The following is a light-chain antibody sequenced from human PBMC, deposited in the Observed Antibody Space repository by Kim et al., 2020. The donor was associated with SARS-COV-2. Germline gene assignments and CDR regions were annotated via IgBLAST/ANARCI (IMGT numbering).Light chain of an antibody. V-gene: IGKV1-8*01. CDR1: QGISSY. CDR2: AAS. CDR3: QQYYSYPRT. J-gene: IGKJ1*01. Sequence: AIRITQSPSSLSASTGDRVTITCRASQGISSYLAWYQQKPGKAPKLLIYAASTLQSGVPSRFSGGGSGTDFTLTISCLQSEDFATYYCQQYYSYPRTFGQGTKVDIK.